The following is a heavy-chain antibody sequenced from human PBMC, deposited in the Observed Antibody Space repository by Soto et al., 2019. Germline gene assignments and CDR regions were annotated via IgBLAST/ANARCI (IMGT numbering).Heavy chain of an antibody. CDR1: GGSFNTYT. Sequence: QVQLVQSGAEVKKPGSSVKVSCKASGGSFNTYTISWVRQAPGQGLQWMGGIIPIFGKPTYAQAFQGRVTIAADEHTSTVYMELRSLRSEDTALYYCASLKNWSSGDGRIDVWGRGTAVIVSS. J-gene: IGHJ6*02. CDR3: ASLKNWSSGDGRIDV. CDR2: IIPIFGKP. D-gene: IGHD1-26*01. V-gene: IGHV1-69*01.